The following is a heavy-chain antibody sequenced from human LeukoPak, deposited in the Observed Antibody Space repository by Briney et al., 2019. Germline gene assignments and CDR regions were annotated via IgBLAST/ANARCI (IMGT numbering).Heavy chain of an antibody. CDR1: GYSFTGYS. Sequence: ASVKVSCKASGYSFTGYSIHWVRQAPGQGLEWMGWISTYNGNTNYAQRLQGRVTMTTDTSTSTVFMELRSLRSDDTAVYYCAKIAYGANFFDYWGQGTLVTVSS. D-gene: IGHD4/OR15-4a*01. CDR3: AKIAYGANFFDY. V-gene: IGHV1-18*04. J-gene: IGHJ4*02. CDR2: ISTYNGNT.